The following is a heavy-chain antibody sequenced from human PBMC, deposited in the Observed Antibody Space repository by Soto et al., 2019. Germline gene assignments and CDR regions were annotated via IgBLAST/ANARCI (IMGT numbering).Heavy chain of an antibody. D-gene: IGHD6-6*01. CDR3: ASLPAAMVEYSSSPSPYLMDV. CDR1: GGTFSSYA. Sequence: GASVKVSCKASGGTFSSYAISWVRQAPGQGLEWMGGIIPIFGTANYAQKFQGRVTITADESTSTAYMELSSLRSEDTAVYYCASLPAAMVEYSSSPSPYLMDVWGQGTTVTVSS. J-gene: IGHJ6*02. CDR2: IIPIFGTA. V-gene: IGHV1-69*13.